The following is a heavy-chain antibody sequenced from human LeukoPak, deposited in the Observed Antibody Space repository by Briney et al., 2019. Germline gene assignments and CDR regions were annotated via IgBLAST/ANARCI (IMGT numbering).Heavy chain of an antibody. Sequence: PGRSLRLSCAASGFTVSSNYMSWVRQAPGKGLEWVSVIYSGGSTYYADSVKDRFTISRDNSKNTLYLQMNSLRAEDTAVYYCARGGVGPYPGTYYWGQGTLVTVSS. D-gene: IGHD1-26*01. V-gene: IGHV3-66*01. CDR1: GFTVSSNY. CDR3: ARGGVGPYPGTYY. J-gene: IGHJ4*02. CDR2: IYSGGST.